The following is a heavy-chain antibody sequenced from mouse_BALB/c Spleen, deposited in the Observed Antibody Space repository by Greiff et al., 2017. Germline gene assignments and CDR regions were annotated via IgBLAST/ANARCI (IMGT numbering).Heavy chain of an antibody. CDR2: ISNLAYSI. CDR3: ARDLGIYAYFDY. D-gene: IGHD1-1*01. Sequence: EVQRVESGGGLVQPGGSRKLSCAASGFTFSDYGMAWVRQAPGKGPEWVAFISNLAYSIYYADTVTGRFTISRENAKNTLYLEMSSLRSEDTAMYYCARDLGIYAYFDYGGQGTTLTVSS. V-gene: IGHV5-15*02. CDR1: GFTFSDYG. J-gene: IGHJ2*01.